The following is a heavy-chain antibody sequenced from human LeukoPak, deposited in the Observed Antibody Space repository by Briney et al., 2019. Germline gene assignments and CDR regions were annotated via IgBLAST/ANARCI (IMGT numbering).Heavy chain of an antibody. J-gene: IGHJ6*02. V-gene: IGHV4-34*01. D-gene: IGHD6-19*01. Sequence: SETLSLTCAVYGGSFSGYYWSWIRQPPGKGLEWIGEINHSGSTNYNPSLKSRVTISVDTSKNQFSLKLSSVTAADTAVYYCARGVAALYYYYGMDVWGQGTTVTVSS. CDR2: INHSGST. CDR1: GGSFSGYY. CDR3: ARGVAALYYYYGMDV.